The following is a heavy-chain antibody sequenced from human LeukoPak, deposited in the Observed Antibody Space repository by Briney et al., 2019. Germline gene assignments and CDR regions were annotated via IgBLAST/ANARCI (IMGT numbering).Heavy chain of an antibody. CDR2: IRSKAYGGTT. D-gene: IGHD3-22*01. J-gene: IGHJ4*02. Sequence: GGSLRLSCTASGFTFGDYAMSWVRQAPGKGLEWVGFIRSKAYGGTTEYAASVRGRFTIPRDDSKSIAYLQMNSLKTEDTAVYYCTRDATYYCDSSGYTAGYWGQGTLVTVSS. CDR3: TRDATYYCDSSGYTAGY. CDR1: GFTFGDYA. V-gene: IGHV3-49*04.